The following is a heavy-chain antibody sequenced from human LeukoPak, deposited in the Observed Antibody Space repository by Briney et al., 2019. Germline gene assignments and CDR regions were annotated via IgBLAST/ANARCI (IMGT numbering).Heavy chain of an antibody. CDR3: ARDGRMVRGVKGDAFDI. V-gene: IGHV3-11*04. J-gene: IGHJ3*02. D-gene: IGHD3-10*01. CDR1: GFTFSDYY. CDR2: ISSSGSTI. Sequence: GGSLRLSCAASGFTFSDYYMSWIRQAPGKGLEWVSYISSSGSTIYYADSVKGRFTISRDNAKNSLYLQMNRMRAEDTAVYYCARDGRMVRGVKGDAFDIWGQGTMVTVSS.